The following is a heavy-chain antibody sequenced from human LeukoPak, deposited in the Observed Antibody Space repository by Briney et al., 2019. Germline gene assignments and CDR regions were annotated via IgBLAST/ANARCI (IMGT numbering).Heavy chain of an antibody. D-gene: IGHD3-16*01. V-gene: IGHV3-33*01. J-gene: IGHJ6*02. CDR2: ISYDGSNK. Sequence: GRSLRLSCAASGFSFSTFGMHWVRQAPGKGLEWVAVISYDGSNKLYADSVKGRFTISRDNSKNTLYLQINSLRAEDTAVYYCARDWGYYYYYGMDVWGQGTTVTVSS. CDR1: GFSFSTFG. CDR3: ARDWGYYYYYGMDV.